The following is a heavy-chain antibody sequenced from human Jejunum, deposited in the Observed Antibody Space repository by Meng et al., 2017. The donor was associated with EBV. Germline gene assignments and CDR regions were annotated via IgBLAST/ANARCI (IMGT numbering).Heavy chain of an antibody. Sequence: LVAAGGGLVQSGGSLRLSCVGSGYTFSNYWMNWVRQTPGKGLVWVSRINEDGTHTDYADSVKGRFTISRDNAKNTLTLQMNSLRVEDTAVYYCSRDLRGPFDYWGQGTLVTVSS. CDR3: SRDLRGPFDY. D-gene: IGHD3-16*01. CDR1: GYTFSNYW. V-gene: IGHV3-74*01. CDR2: INEDGTHT. J-gene: IGHJ4*02.